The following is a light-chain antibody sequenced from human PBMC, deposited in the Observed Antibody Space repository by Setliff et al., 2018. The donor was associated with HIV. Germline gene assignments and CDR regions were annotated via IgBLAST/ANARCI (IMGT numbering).Light chain of an antibody. J-gene: IGLJ1*01. V-gene: IGLV2-14*03. Sequence: QSVLTQPVSVSGSPGQSITISCTGSSSDVGGFNYVSWYRQHPGKAPKLMIFDVSNRPSGVPDRFSGSKSGNTASLTVSGLQDEDEADYYCSSYAGRNRGVFGTGTKV. CDR3: SSYAGRNRGV. CDR2: DVS. CDR1: SSDVGGFNY.